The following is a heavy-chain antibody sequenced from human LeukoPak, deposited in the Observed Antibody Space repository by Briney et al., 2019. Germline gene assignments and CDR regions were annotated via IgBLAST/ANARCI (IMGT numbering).Heavy chain of an antibody. Sequence: GGSLRLSCAASGFTFSSYAMSWVRQAPGKGLEWVSAISASGGYTYYADSVKGRFTISRDNSKNTLYLQMNSLRAEDTAVYYCARDGHTAMAEWGQGTLVTVSS. CDR1: GFTFSSYA. CDR3: ARDGHTAMAE. CDR2: ISASGGYT. J-gene: IGHJ4*02. V-gene: IGHV3-23*01. D-gene: IGHD5-18*01.